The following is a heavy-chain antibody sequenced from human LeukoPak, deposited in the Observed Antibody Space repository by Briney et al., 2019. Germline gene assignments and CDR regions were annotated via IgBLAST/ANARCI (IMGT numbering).Heavy chain of an antibody. Sequence: SVKVPCTASGGTFSSYAISWVRQAPGQGLEWMGGIIPIFGTANYAQKFQGRVTITADESTSTAYMELSSLRSEDTAVYYCARPRGLTFDPWGQGTLVTVSS. V-gene: IGHV1-69*01. CDR1: GGTFSSYA. J-gene: IGHJ5*02. CDR3: ARPRGLTFDP. CDR2: IIPIFGTA. D-gene: IGHD3-9*01.